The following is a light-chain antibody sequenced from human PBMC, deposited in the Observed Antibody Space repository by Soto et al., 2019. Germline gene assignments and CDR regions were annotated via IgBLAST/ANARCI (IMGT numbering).Light chain of an antibody. Sequence: DIQMTQSPSSVPASVGDRVTITCRASQDIDSWLAWYQQKPGKAPKLLIYAAFSLQSGVPSRFSGSGSGTDFTFTISSLQPEDFASYYCQQGSSFPWTFGQGTKVDIK. J-gene: IGKJ1*01. CDR3: QQGSSFPWT. V-gene: IGKV1-12*01. CDR2: AAF. CDR1: QDIDSW.